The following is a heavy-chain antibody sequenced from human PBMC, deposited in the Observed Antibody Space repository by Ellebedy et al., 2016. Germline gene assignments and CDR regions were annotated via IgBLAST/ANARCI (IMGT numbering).Heavy chain of an antibody. Sequence: GGSLRLSCAASGFNFNTYNMNWVRQAPGKGLEWVSYISSSSSTIYYADSVKGRFTISRDNAKNSLYLQMNSLRAEDTAVYYCARRNTGNYYFDSWGQGTLVTVSS. CDR1: GFNFNTYN. CDR3: ARRNTGNYYFDS. CDR2: ISSSSSTI. D-gene: IGHD1-26*01. V-gene: IGHV3-48*01. J-gene: IGHJ4*02.